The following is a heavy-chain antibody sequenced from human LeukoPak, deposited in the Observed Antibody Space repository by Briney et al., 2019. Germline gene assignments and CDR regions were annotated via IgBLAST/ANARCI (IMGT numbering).Heavy chain of an antibody. CDR1: GFTFSSYS. CDR3: ARGSGYWTAGHYFDY. CDR2: ISSSSSYI. D-gene: IGHD3-22*01. J-gene: IGHJ4*02. V-gene: IGHV3-21*01. Sequence: GGSLRLSCAASGFTFSSYSMNWVRQAPGKGLEWVSSISSSSSYIYYADSVKGRFTISRDNAKNSLYLRMNSLRAEDTAVYYCARGSGYWTAGHYFDYWGQGTLVTVSS.